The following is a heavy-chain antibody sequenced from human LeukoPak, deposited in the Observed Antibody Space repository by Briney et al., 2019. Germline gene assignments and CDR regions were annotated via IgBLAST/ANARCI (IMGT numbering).Heavy chain of an antibody. CDR1: GSTFGMYW. D-gene: IGHD4-23*01. CDR3: ASPLLESGGNGHFGL. V-gene: IGHV3-7*05. Sequence: PGRSLRPSRAASGSTFGMYWTTSVRQNPGKGREWVANIKPDGSGKCYVDSVKGRFTMCRDNAEKSLYLEINSLRVEDTAVYYCASPLLESGGNGHFGLWGRGTLVTVSS. J-gene: IGHJ2*01. CDR2: IKPDGSGK.